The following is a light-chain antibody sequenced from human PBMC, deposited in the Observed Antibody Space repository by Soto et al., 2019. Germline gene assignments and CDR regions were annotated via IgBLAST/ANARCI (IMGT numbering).Light chain of an antibody. CDR2: KAS. V-gene: IGKV1-5*03. CDR1: QSISSW. CDR3: QQYNRYWT. Sequence: DIQMTQSPSTLSASVGDRVTFTCRASQSISSWLAWYQQKPGKAPKLLIYKASGLESGVPSRFSGSGSGTEFTLTISSLQPDDFATYYCQQYNRYWTFGQGTKVEIK. J-gene: IGKJ1*01.